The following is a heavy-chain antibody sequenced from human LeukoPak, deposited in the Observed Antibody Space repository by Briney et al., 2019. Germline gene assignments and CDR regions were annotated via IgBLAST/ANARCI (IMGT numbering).Heavy chain of an antibody. CDR1: GFTFSGYY. D-gene: IGHD3-10*01. CDR2: ISSSGSTI. J-gene: IGHJ4*02. V-gene: IGHV3-11*04. Sequence: PGGSLRLSCAASGFTFSGYYMRWIRQAPGKGLEWVSYISSSGSTIYYADSVKGRFTISRDNAKNSLYLQMNSLRAEDTAVYYCARVGYYYGSGSYPDYWGQGTLVTVSS. CDR3: ARVGYYYGSGSYPDY.